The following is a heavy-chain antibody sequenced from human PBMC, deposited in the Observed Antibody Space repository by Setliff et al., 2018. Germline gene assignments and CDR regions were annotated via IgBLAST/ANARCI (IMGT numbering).Heavy chain of an antibody. CDR1: GFTFRSYW. D-gene: IGHD2-15*01. Sequence: GGSLRLPCAASGFTFRSYWVGWVRQAPGKGREWVAVIWDDGGNKYHADSVKGRFTISIDNSKNTLYLQMNSLRPEDTAVYYCARTCSGSGCYAGLESWGQGTPVTVSS. V-gene: IGHV3-33*08. CDR2: IWDDGGNK. CDR3: ARTCSGSGCYAGLES. J-gene: IGHJ4*02.